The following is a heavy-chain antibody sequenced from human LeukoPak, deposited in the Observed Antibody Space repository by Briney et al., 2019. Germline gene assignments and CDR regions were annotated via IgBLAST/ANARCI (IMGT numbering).Heavy chain of an antibody. V-gene: IGHV3-23*01. D-gene: IGHD2-2*01. CDR1: GFTFSSHG. CDR2: IVGGAGGT. J-gene: IGHJ4*02. Sequence: GGSLRLSCAASGFTFSSHGMSWVRQAPGKGLEWVSGIVGGAGGTYYADSVKGRFTTSRDNSKNTLYLQMNSLRAEDTAVYYCAHGSMYQLDYWGQGTLVTVSS. CDR3: AHGSMYQLDY.